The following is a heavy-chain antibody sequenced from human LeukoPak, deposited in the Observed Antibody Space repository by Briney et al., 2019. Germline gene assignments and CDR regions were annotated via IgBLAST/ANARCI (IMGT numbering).Heavy chain of an antibody. CDR2: ISAYNGNT. Sequence: GASVTVSCTASGYTFTSYGISWVRQAPGQGLKWMGWISAYNGNTNYAQKLQGRVTMTTDTSTSTAYMELRSLRSDDTAVYYCARGDYDFWSGYYTRFDYWGQGTLVTVSS. J-gene: IGHJ4*02. V-gene: IGHV1-18*01. CDR3: ARGDYDFWSGYYTRFDY. CDR1: GYTFTSYG. D-gene: IGHD3-3*01.